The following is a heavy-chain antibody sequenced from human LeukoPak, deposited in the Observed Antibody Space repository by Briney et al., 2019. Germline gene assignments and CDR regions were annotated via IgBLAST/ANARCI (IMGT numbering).Heavy chain of an antibody. Sequence: SETLSLTCTVSGDSISTYYWSWIRQPPGKGLEWIGYMYYSGSTNYNPSLKSRVTISLDTPKNQFSLRLNSVTAADTAVYYCAREGLYGDYVWSLDYWGQGTLVTVSS. CDR1: GDSISTYY. CDR3: AREGLYGDYVWSLDY. V-gene: IGHV4-59*01. D-gene: IGHD4-17*01. J-gene: IGHJ4*02. CDR2: MYYSGST.